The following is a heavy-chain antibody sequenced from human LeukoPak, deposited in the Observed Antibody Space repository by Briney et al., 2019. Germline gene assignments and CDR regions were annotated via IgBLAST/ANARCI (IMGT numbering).Heavy chain of an antibody. CDR2: INPNSGGT. V-gene: IGHV1-2*04. D-gene: IGHD2-15*01. J-gene: IGHJ4*02. Sequence: ASVKVSCKASGYTFTGYYMHWVRQAPGQGLEWMGWINPNSGGTNYAQKFQGWVTMTRDTSISTAYMELSRLRSDDTAVYYCARYCSGGSCYPVRPFDYWGQGTLVTVSS. CDR1: GYTFTGYY. CDR3: ARYCSGGSCYPVRPFDY.